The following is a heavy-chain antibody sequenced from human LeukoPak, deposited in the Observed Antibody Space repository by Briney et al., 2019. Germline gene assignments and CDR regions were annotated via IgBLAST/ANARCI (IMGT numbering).Heavy chain of an antibody. V-gene: IGHV1-2*02. CDR3: ARDRTGYSSGWEDNDY. CDR2: INPNSGGT. J-gene: IGHJ4*02. CDR1: GYTFTGYY. D-gene: IGHD6-19*01. Sequence: ASVKVSCKASGYTFTGYYMHWVRQAPGQGLEWMGWINPNSGGTNYAQKFQGRVTMTRDTSISTAYMKLSRLRSDDTAVYYCARDRTGYSSGWEDNDYWGQGTLVTVSS.